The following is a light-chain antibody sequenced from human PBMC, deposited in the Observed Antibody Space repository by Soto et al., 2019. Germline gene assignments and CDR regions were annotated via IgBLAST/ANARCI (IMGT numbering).Light chain of an antibody. CDR1: QSVSSY. CDR3: QQRSNWSLT. Sequence: EIVLTQSPATLSLSPGERATLSCRASQSVSSYLAWYQQKPGQAPRLLIYDASNRATGSPARFSGSGSGTDFTLTISSLEPEDFAVYYCQQRSNWSLTFGGGTKVGIK. J-gene: IGKJ4*01. CDR2: DAS. V-gene: IGKV3-11*01.